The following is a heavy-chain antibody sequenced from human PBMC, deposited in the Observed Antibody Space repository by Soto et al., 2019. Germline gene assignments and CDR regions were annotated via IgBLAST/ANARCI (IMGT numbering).Heavy chain of an antibody. V-gene: IGHV4-34*01. CDR2: IDHSGST. CDR1: GGSFSGYY. CDR3: ARVRDWFDP. Sequence: SVTLSLTCAVYGGSFSGYYWNWIRQPPGKGLEWIGEIDHSGSTNYNPSLKSRVTISVDTSKNQFSLWLTSVTAAAPAGYYCARVRDWFDPWGQGTPVT. J-gene: IGHJ5*02. D-gene: IGHD3-3*01.